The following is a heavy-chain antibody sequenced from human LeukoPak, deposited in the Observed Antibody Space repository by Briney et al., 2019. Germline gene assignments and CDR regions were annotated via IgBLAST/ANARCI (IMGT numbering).Heavy chain of an antibody. D-gene: IGHD4-17*01. CDR2: ISGSGGST. Sequence: PGRSLRLSCAASGFTFDDYAMHWVRQAPGKGLEWVSDISGSGGSTYYVDSVKGRFTISRDNSKNTLYLHMNSLRAEDTAFYYCAKRVTTFVSPTFDYWGQGTLLTVSS. CDR3: AKRVTTFVSPTFDY. V-gene: IGHV3-23*01. J-gene: IGHJ4*02. CDR1: GFTFDDYA.